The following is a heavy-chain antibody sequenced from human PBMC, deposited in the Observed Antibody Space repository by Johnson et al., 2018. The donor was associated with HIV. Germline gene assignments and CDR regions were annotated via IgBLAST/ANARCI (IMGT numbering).Heavy chain of an antibody. J-gene: IGHJ3*02. Sequence: VQLVESGGDWVQRGGSLKLSCAASGFTFSNYDIHWVRQAPGKGLEWVAFIRYDGSNKYYADSVKGRFTISRDNSKNSLYLQMNSLRAEDTAVYYCARGGAYCGGDCNAFDIWGQGTMVTVSS. CDR1: GFTFSNYD. D-gene: IGHD2-21*02. V-gene: IGHV3-30*02. CDR2: IRYDGSNK. CDR3: ARGGAYCGGDCNAFDI.